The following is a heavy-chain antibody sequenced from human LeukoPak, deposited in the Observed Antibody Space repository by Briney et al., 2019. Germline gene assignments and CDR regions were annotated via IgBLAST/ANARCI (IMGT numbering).Heavy chain of an antibody. J-gene: IGHJ4*02. V-gene: IGHV3-33*01. CDR2: IWYDGSNK. CDR3: ARDGGDIVVVPAAMYYFDY. CDR1: GFTFSSYG. Sequence: GGSLRLSCAASGFTFSSYGMHWVRQAPGKGLEWVAVIWYDGSNKYYADSVEGRFTISRDNSKNTLYLQMNSLRAEDTAVYYCARDGGDIVVVPAAMYYFDYWGQGTLVTVSS. D-gene: IGHD2-2*01.